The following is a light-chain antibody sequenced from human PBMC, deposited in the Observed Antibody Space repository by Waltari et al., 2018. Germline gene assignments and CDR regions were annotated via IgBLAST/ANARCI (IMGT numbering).Light chain of an antibody. Sequence: EIVLTQSPATLSLSPGERATLSCRASQSVNSQLAWYQNKPGQAPRLLIYDASIRVTGISARFSGSGSGTDFTLTISSLEPEDFAVYYCQQRSKWPWSFGQGTKVEIK. CDR1: QSVNSQ. V-gene: IGKV3-11*01. CDR3: QQRSKWPWS. J-gene: IGKJ1*01. CDR2: DAS.